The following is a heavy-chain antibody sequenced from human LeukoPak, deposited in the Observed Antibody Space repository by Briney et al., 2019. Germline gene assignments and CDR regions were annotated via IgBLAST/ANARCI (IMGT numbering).Heavy chain of an antibody. V-gene: IGHV4-59*01. J-gene: IGHJ6*03. CDR1: GGSITGYY. Sequence: SETLSLTCAVSGGSITGYYWSWIRQPPGKGLEWVGCISYGGTTYYNPSLTSRVTISLDTSKNQFSLNLGSVTAADTAVYYCARVLGYYYYYYMDVWGKGTTVTVSS. CDR3: ARVLGYYYYYYMDV. CDR2: ISYGGTT.